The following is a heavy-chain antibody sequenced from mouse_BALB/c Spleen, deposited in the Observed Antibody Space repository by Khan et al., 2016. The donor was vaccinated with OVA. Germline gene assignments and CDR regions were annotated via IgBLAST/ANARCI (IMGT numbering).Heavy chain of an antibody. J-gene: IGHJ1*01. CDR2: INTYTGEP. CDR3: ARGASYWYFDV. Sequence: QIQLVQSGPELKKPGETVKISCKASGYTFTNYGMNWVKQAPGKGLKWMGWINTYTGEPTYTDDFKGRFAFSLETSASTAYLQINNLKSEDMARYFCARGASYWYFDVWGAGTKVNVSS. V-gene: IGHV9-1*02. CDR1: GYTFTNYG.